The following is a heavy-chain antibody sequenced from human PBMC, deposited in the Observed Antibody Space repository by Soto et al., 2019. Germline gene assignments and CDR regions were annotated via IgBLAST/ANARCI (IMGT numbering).Heavy chain of an antibody. Sequence: GGSLRLSCAASGFIFENFGMSWVRQAPGKGLEWISFISGSGFKKYYADSVKGRFTISRDNSKSTVYLELNNLSAEDTAVYHCAKNQGVELVPLATVDWFDPWGQGSVVTVSS. CDR2: ISGSGFKK. J-gene: IGHJ5*02. V-gene: IGHV3-23*01. CDR3: AKNQGVELVPLATVDWFDP. D-gene: IGHD1-26*01. CDR1: GFIFENFG.